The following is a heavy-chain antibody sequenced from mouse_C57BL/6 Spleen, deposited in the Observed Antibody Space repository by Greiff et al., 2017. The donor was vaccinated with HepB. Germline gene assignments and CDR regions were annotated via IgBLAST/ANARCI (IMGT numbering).Heavy chain of an antibody. V-gene: IGHV1-15*01. Sequence: VKLQQSGAELVRPGASVTLSCKASGYTFTDYEMHWVKQTPVHGLEWIGAIDPETGGTAYNQKFKGKAILTADKSSSTAYMELRSLTSEDSAVYYCTRPRLRYAMDYWGQGTSVTVSS. J-gene: IGHJ4*01. D-gene: IGHD2-4*01. CDR2: IDPETGGT. CDR1: GYTFTDYE. CDR3: TRPRLRYAMDY.